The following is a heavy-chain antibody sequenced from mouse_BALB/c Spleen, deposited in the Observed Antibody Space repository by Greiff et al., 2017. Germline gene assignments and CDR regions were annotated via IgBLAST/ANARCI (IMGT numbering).Heavy chain of an antibody. CDR2: ISYSGST. V-gene: IGHV3-2*02. CDR1: GYSITSDYA. D-gene: IGHD1-1*01. CDR3: ARSTLRGFAY. J-gene: IGHJ3*01. Sequence: EVKLVESGPGLVKPSQSLSLTCTVTGYSITSDYAWNWIRQFPGNKLEWMGYISYSGSTSYNPSLKSRISITRDTSKNQFFLQLNSVTTEDTATYYCARSTLRGFAYWGQGTLVTVSA.